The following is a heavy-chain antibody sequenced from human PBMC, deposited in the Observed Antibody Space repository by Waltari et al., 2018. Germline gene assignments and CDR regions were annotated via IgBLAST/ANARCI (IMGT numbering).Heavy chain of an antibody. CDR3: AAILHPFDY. V-gene: IGHV1-58*01. J-gene: IGHJ4*02. Sequence: QMQLVQSGPEVKKPGTSVKVSCKTSGFTFTNSAVQWVRQTRGHRLEWIGWIVVGGGYPKYEQKFQERVTITRDMSTSTAYMELSSLRSEDTAVYYCAAILHPFDYWGQGTLVTVSS. CDR1: GFTFTNSA. D-gene: IGHD1-26*01. CDR2: IVVGGGYP.